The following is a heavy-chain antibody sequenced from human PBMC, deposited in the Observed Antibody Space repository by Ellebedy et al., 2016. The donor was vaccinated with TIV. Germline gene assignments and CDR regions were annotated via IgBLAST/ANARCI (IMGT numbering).Heavy chain of an antibody. Sequence: GESLKISXAASGVTVSNNYMSWVRQAPGKGLEFVSLIYSGGDTSYADSVKGRFTISRDNAKNSLYLEMKSLRAEDTALYYCAGYGWPANFDPWGQGTLVTVSS. CDR1: GVTVSNNY. CDR2: IYSGGDT. V-gene: IGHV3-53*01. J-gene: IGHJ5*02. CDR3: AGYGWPANFDP. D-gene: IGHD6-13*01.